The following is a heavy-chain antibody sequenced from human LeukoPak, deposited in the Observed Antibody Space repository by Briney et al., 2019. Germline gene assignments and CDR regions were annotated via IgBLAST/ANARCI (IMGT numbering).Heavy chain of an antibody. J-gene: IGHJ4*02. D-gene: IGHD3-3*01. CDR1: GYTFTSYG. CDR2: ISAYNGNT. V-gene: IGHV1-18*01. CDR3: ARVQRNPADFWSGYYFDY. Sequence: ASVKVSCKTSGYTFTSYGISWVRQTPGQGLEWMGWISAYNGNTNYAQKLQGRVTMTTDTSTSTAYMELRSLRSDDTAVYYCARVQRNPADFWSGYYFDYWGQGTLVTVSS.